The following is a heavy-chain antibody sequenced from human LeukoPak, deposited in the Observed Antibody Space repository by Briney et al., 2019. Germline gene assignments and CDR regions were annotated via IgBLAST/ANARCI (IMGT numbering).Heavy chain of an antibody. CDR2: IYHSGST. V-gene: IGHV4-38-2*02. J-gene: IGHJ3*02. CDR1: GYSISSGYY. CDR3: ARHKYSSGWPPEGAFDI. Sequence: SETLSLTCTVSGYSISSGYYWGWIRQPPGKGLEWIGSIYHSGSTYYNPSLKSRVTISVDTSKNHFSLKLSSVTAADTAVYYCARHKYSSGWPPEGAFDIWGQGTMVTVSS. D-gene: IGHD6-19*01.